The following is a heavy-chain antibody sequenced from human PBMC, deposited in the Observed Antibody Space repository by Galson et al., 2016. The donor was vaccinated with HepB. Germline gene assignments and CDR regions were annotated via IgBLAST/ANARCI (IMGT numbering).Heavy chain of an antibody. CDR3: AFHGSPKTEAGQPRSLATFAKDNAKNSLFLQMNSLRAEDTAVYYCGVYSFPIAAAGPARSLQH. J-gene: IGHJ1*01. D-gene: IGHD1-1*01. V-gene: IGHV3-21*01. CDR1: GFTFSSYG. Sequence: SLRLSCAASGFTFSSYGMHWVRQAPGKGLVWVSSISSSSIYIYYADSVKGRFTISRDNAKNSLFLPMNSLRAEDTAVYCCAFHGSPKTEAGQPRSLATFAKDNAKNSLFLQMNSLRAEDTAVYYCGVYSFPIAAAGPARSLQHWGQGTLVIVSS. CDR2: ISSSSIYI.